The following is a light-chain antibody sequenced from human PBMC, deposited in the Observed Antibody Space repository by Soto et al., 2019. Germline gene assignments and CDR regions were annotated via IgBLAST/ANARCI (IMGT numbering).Light chain of an antibody. Sequence: EIVLTQSPCTLSLSPGERVTLSCRASQSINSRYLACYQQKPGQAPRLLIYGASSRATGIPHRFSGSGSGRALTLPISRLEPDDFAAYYCQQYGSSPGFTFGPGTKVDIK. J-gene: IGKJ3*01. CDR3: QQYGSSPGFT. CDR1: QSINSRY. V-gene: IGKV3-20*01. CDR2: GAS.